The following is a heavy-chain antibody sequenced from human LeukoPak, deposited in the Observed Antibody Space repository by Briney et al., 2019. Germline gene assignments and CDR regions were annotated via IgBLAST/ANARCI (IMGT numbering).Heavy chain of an antibody. CDR1: GFTFSSYW. D-gene: IGHD3-3*01. V-gene: IGHV3-74*01. Sequence: GGSLRLSCAASGFTFSSYWMHWVRQAPGKGLVWVSRINSDGSSTSYADSVKGRFTISRDNAKNTLYLQMNSLRAEGTAVYYCARELTDEQYYDFWSGYYYNYYYGMDVWGQGTTVTVSS. J-gene: IGHJ6*02. CDR3: ARELTDEQYYDFWSGYYYNYYYGMDV. CDR2: INSDGSST.